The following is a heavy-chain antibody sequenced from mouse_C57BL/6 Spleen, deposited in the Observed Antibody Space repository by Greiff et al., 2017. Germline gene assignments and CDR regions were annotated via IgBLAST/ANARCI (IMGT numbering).Heavy chain of an antibody. J-gene: IGHJ2*01. CDR2: IRNKANGYTT. Sequence: EVQGVESGGGLVQPGGSLSLSCAASGFTFTDYYMSWVRQPPGKALAWLGFIRNKANGYTTEYSASVKGRFTISRDNSQSILYLQRNALRAEDSATYYCARYEYYFDYWGQGTTLTVSS. CDR1: GFTFTDYY. CDR3: ARYEYYFDY. V-gene: IGHV7-3*01.